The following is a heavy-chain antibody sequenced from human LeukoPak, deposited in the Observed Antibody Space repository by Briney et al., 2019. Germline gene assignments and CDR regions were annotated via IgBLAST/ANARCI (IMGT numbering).Heavy chain of an antibody. CDR3: ARHRFGHLFDY. J-gene: IGHJ4*02. D-gene: IGHD3-16*01. Sequence: KPSETLSLTCTVSGGSISSYYWSWIRQPPGKGLEWIGYIYYSGSTNYNPSLKSRVTISVDTSKNQFSLILSSVTGADTAVYYCARHRFGHLFDYWGQGTLVFVSS. CDR2: IYYSGST. CDR1: GGSISSYY. V-gene: IGHV4-59*01.